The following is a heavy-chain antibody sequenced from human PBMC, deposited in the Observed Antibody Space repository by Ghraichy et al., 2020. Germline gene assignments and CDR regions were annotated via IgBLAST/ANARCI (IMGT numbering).Heavy chain of an antibody. CDR2: IYYSGST. Sequence: ETLSLTCTVSGGSVSSGSYYWSWIRQPPGKGLEWIGYIYYSGSTNYNPSLKSRVTISVDTSRNQFSLILSSVTAGDTAVYYCASLRASYGSGFQDYWGQGTLVTVSS. CDR3: ASLRASYGSGFQDY. D-gene: IGHD3-10*01. V-gene: IGHV4-61*01. CDR1: GGSVSSGSYY. J-gene: IGHJ4*02.